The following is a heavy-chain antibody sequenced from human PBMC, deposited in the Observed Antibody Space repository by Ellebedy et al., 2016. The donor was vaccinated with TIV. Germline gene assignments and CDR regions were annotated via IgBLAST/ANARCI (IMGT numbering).Heavy chain of an antibody. D-gene: IGHD2-21*01. Sequence: MPSETLSLTCTVSGGSISSYYWSWIRQPPGKGLEWIGYIYYSGSTNYNPSLKSRVTISVDTSKNHFSLKLTSVIAADTAVYYCARRDGVMGSGGYYYYGMDVWGQGTTVTVSS. J-gene: IGHJ6*02. V-gene: IGHV4-59*08. CDR3: ARRDGVMGSGGYYYYGMDV. CDR1: GGSISSYY. CDR2: IYYSGST.